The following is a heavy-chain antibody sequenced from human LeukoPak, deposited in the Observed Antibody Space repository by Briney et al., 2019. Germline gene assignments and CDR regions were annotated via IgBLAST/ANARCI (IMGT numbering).Heavy chain of an antibody. CDR3: ARSGIAARPGIGY. J-gene: IGHJ4*02. V-gene: IGHV3-48*03. Sequence: GGSLRLSCAASGFTFSSYEMNWVRQAPGKGLEWVSYISSSGSTIYYADFVKGRFTISRDNAKNSLYLQMNSLRAEDTAVYYCARSGIAARPGIGYWGQGTLVTVSS. CDR1: GFTFSSYE. CDR2: ISSSGSTI. D-gene: IGHD6-6*01.